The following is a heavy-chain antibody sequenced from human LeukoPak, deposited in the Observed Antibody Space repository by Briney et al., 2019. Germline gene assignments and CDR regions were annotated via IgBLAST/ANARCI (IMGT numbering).Heavy chain of an antibody. D-gene: IGHD3-16*01. Sequence: PGGSLRLSCAASGFTFSDSAMSWVRQAPGKGLEWVANVNTDGSAKDYVDSVKGRFTISRDNAGNSLFLQMSSLRAEDTAVYYCATYTHWVAGDVWGQGTTVTVSS. V-gene: IGHV3-7*01. CDR2: VNTDGSAK. CDR3: ATYTHWVAGDV. CDR1: GFTFSDSA. J-gene: IGHJ6*02.